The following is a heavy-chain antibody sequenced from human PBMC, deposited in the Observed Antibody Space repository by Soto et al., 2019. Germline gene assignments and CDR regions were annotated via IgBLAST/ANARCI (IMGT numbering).Heavy chain of an antibody. J-gene: IGHJ4*02. CDR2: ISSSSSYI. CDR1: GFTFSSYS. Sequence: PGGSLRLSCAASGFTFSSYSMNWVRQAPGKGLEWVSSISSSSSYIYYADSVKGRFTISRDNAKNSLYLQMNSLRAEDTAVYYCAREPQEWLPSSETDYWGQGTLVTVSS. D-gene: IGHD5-18*01. V-gene: IGHV3-21*01. CDR3: AREPQEWLPSSETDY.